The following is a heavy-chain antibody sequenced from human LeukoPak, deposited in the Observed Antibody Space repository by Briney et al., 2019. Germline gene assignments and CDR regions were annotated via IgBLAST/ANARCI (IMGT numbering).Heavy chain of an antibody. Sequence: GGSLRLSCAASGFTVSSNYMSWVRQAPGKGLEWVSVIFSGGSTYYADSVKGRFTISRDNSKNTLYLQMNSLRAEDTAVYYCARGLRNRSPYFDDWGQGTLVTASS. CDR3: ARGLRNRSPYFDD. CDR1: GFTVSSNY. D-gene: IGHD5-12*01. J-gene: IGHJ4*02. CDR2: IFSGGST. V-gene: IGHV3-53*01.